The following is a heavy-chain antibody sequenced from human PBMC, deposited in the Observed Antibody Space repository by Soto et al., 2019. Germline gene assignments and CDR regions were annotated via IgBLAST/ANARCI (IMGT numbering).Heavy chain of an antibody. CDR1: GFTLSYYW. J-gene: IGHJ4*02. Sequence: DVQLVESGGGLVQPGGSLRLSCAASGFTLSYYWMSWVRQAPGKGLEWVANIKEDGSEKYYVDPVKGRFTISRDNAKNSLYLQMNNLRVEDTAVYYCARDCSGGDCYYWGQGTVVTVSS. D-gene: IGHD2-21*02. CDR3: ARDCSGGDCYY. V-gene: IGHV3-7*01. CDR2: IKEDGSEK.